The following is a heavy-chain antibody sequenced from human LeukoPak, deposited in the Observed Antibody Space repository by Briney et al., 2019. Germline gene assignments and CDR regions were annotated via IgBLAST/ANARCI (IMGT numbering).Heavy chain of an antibody. D-gene: IGHD5-24*01. CDR1: GGSISSGGYY. CDR2: INYSGST. CDR3: ASALIEMATIY. Sequence: SETLSLTCTGSGGSISSGGYYWSWIRQHPGKGLEWIGYINYSGSTYYNPSLKSRVTISVDKSKNQFSLKLSSVTAADTAVYYCASALIEMATIYWGQGTLVTVSS. V-gene: IGHV4-31*03. J-gene: IGHJ4*02.